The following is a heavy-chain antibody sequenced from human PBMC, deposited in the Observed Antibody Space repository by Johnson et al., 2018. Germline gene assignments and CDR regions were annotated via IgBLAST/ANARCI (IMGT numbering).Heavy chain of an antibody. CDR1: GFSFSIYA. CDR2: ISYDGRQK. Sequence: QVQLVESGGGVVQPGRSLRLSCVASGFSFSIYAVHWVRQAPGKGLEWVAFISYDGRQKNYVDSVKGRFTISRDNSRSTLYPQMNRLRAEDTAVYYCSRTRVGATQPHDAFDIWGQGTMVTVSS. D-gene: IGHD1-26*01. CDR3: SRTRVGATQPHDAFDI. J-gene: IGHJ3*02. V-gene: IGHV3-30*14.